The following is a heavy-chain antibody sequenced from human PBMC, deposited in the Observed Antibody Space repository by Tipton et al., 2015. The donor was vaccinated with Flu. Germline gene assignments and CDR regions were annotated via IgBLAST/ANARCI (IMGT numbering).Heavy chain of an antibody. CDR1: GDSISSDYY. V-gene: IGHV4-38-2*01. CDR3: ARRDYSNYVSDPKSWFDP. CDR2: ISRSGST. J-gene: IGHJ5*02. D-gene: IGHD4-11*01. Sequence: LRLFCAVSGDSISSDYYWGWVRQFPGKGLEWIGSISRSGSTNYSPSLKSRVTISIDTSKNQFSLKMKSVTAADLAVYYCARRDYSNYVSDPKSWFDPWGQGTLVTVSS.